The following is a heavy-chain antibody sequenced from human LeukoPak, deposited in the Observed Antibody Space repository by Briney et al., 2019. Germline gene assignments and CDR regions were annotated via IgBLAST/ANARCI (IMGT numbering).Heavy chain of an antibody. J-gene: IGHJ4*02. CDR1: GFTFSSYA. D-gene: IGHD1-26*01. V-gene: IGHV3-21*01. CDR2: ISSDGDYI. CDR3: ARGPATRVYYFDY. Sequence: GGSLRLSCAASGFTFSSYAITWVRQAPGKGLEWVSSISSDGDYIYYADSLKGRFTISRDNAKNSLYLQMNNLRAEDTAVYYCARGPATRVYYFDYWGQGTLVTVSS.